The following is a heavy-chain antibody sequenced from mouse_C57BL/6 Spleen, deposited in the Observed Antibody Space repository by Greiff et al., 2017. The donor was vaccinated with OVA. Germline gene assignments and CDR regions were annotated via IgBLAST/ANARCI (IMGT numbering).Heavy chain of an antibody. Sequence: VQLQQSGPELVKPGASVKISCKASGYAFSSSWMNWVKQRPGKGLEWIGRIYPGDGDTNYNGKFKGKATLTADKSSSTAYMQLSSLTSEDSAVYFCARSEDYYGSSYWYFDVWGTGTTVTVSS. CDR3: ARSEDYYGSSYWYFDV. V-gene: IGHV1-82*01. D-gene: IGHD1-1*01. CDR1: GYAFSSSW. CDR2: IYPGDGDT. J-gene: IGHJ1*03.